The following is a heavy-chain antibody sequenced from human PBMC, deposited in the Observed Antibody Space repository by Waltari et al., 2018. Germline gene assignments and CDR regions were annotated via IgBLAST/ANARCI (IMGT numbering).Heavy chain of an antibody. D-gene: IGHD6-6*01. Sequence: QVQLVQSGAEVKKPGASVKVSCKASGYTFTGYYMHWVRQAPGQGLEWMGRINPNSGGTNYAKKFQGRVTMTRDTSISTAYMELSRLRSDDTAVYYCARGGSSSVNDAFDIWGQGTMVTVSS. V-gene: IGHV1-2*06. J-gene: IGHJ3*02. CDR1: GYTFTGYY. CDR2: INPNSGGT. CDR3: ARGGSSSVNDAFDI.